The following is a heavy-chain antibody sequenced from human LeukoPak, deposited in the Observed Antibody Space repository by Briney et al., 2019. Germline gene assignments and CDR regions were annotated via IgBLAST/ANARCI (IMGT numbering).Heavy chain of an antibody. J-gene: IGHJ4*02. CDR1: GFTISNYW. CDR3: GRGFALVPAGIPDY. CDR2: INTDGSST. D-gene: IGHD2-2*02. Sequence: PGGSLRLSCAASGFTISNYWMHWVRQAPGEGLVWVSRINTDGSSTTYADSVKGRFTISRDNAKNTLYLQMNSLRAEDTAIYYCGRGFALVPAGIPDYWGQGILVTVSS. V-gene: IGHV3-74*01.